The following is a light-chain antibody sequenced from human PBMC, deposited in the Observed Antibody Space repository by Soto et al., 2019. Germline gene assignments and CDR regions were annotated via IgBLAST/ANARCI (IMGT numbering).Light chain of an antibody. CDR2: DAS. CDR3: QQRSNWPRT. CDR1: QSVSSY. J-gene: IGKJ5*01. Sequence: EILLTQSPDTLSLSPGERATLSCRASQSVSSYLAWYQQKPGQAPRLLIYDASNRATGIPARFSGSGSGTDFTLTISSLEPEDFAVYYCQQRSNWPRTFGQGTRLEIK. V-gene: IGKV3-11*01.